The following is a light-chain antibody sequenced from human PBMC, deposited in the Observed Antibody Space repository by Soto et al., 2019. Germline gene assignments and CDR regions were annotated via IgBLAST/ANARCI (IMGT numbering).Light chain of an antibody. CDR2: VVT. Sequence: DIQMTRSPSSLSACVGDRVTITGRARQTIDSWLAWYQHRPGKPPNLLIYVVTAFASWVPSRFSGFGSGTEFNLTLTSLQPDDFATYYCQQYDIYSGTFGQGTKVDIK. CDR1: QTIDSW. V-gene: IGKV1-5*03. CDR3: QQYDIYSGT. J-gene: IGKJ1*01.